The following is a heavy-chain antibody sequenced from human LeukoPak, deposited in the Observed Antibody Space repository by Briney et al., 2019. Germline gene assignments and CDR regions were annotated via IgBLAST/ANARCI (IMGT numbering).Heavy chain of an antibody. D-gene: IGHD2-2*01. CDR3: AREGFVVVPAAQSTGMDV. CDR1: GFTFDSYS. V-gene: IGHV3-48*04. Sequence: GGSLRLSCAASGFTFDSYSMSWVRQAPGKGLEWVSYITSSSSTIYYPDSVKGRFTISRDNAKNSLYLQMNSLRAEDTAVYYCAREGFVVVPAAQSTGMDVWGQGTTVTVSS. CDR2: ITSSSSTI. J-gene: IGHJ6*02.